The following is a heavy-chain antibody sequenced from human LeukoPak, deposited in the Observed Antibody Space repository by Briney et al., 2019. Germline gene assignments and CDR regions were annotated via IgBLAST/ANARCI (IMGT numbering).Heavy chain of an antibody. CDR1: GYTFTSYY. D-gene: IGHD6-19*01. V-gene: IGHV1-46*01. Sequence: GASVKVSCKASGYTFTSYYMHWVRQAPGQGLEWMGIINPSGGSTSYAQKFQGRVTMTRDTSTRTVYMELSSLRSEDTAVYYCARDWLSLDAFDIWGQGTMVTVSS. CDR2: INPSGGST. J-gene: IGHJ3*02. CDR3: ARDWLSLDAFDI.